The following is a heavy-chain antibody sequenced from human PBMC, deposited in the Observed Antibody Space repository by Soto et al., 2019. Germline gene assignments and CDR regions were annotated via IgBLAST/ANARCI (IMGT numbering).Heavy chain of an antibody. CDR2: ISVHNGNT. CDR1: GYTFTSYG. Sequence: QVQLVQSGAEVKKPGASVKVSCKASGYTFTSYGISWVRQAPGQGLEWMGWISVHNGNTKYAQKLQGRVTMTTDTTTSTAYMEVRSLRSDDTAVYYGARYLNLGLGDYWGQGTLVTVSS. D-gene: IGHD7-27*01. J-gene: IGHJ4*02. V-gene: IGHV1-18*01. CDR3: ARYLNLGLGDY.